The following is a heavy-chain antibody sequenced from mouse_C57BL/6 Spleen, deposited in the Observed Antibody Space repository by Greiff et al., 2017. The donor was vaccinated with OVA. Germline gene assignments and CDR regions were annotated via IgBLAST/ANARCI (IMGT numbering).Heavy chain of an antibody. CDR2: INPSTGGT. V-gene: IGHV1-42*01. CDR1: GYSFTGYY. Sequence: EVQLQQSGPELVKPGASVKISCKASGYSFTGYYMNWVKQSPEKSLEWIGEINPSTGGTTYNQKFKAKATLTVDKSSSTAYMQLKSLTSEDSAVYYCASLSNPYYFDYWGQGTTLTVSS. J-gene: IGHJ2*01. D-gene: IGHD2-5*01. CDR3: ASLSNPYYFDY.